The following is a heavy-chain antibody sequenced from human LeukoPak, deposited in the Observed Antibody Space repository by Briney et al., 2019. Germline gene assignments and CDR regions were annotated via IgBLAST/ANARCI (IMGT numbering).Heavy chain of an antibody. D-gene: IGHD5-18*01. Sequence: PSETLSLTCTVSGGSISSSSYYWGWIRQPPGKGLEWIGSFYYSGSTYYNPSLKSRVTISVDTSKNQFSLKLSSVTAADTAVFYCARGAMGGANWFDPWGQGTLVTVSS. CDR3: ARGAMGGANWFDP. CDR1: GGSISSSSYY. V-gene: IGHV4-39*07. J-gene: IGHJ5*02. CDR2: FYYSGST.